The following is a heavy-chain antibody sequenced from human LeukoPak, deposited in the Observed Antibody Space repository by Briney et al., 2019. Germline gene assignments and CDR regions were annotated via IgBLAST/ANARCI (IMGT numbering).Heavy chain of an antibody. V-gene: IGHV4-39*07. Sequence: PSETLSLTCTVSGGSISSISYYWGWIRQPPGKGLEWIGSMYHNGSTYYNPSLKSRVTISVDTSKNQFSLKLSSVTAADTAVYYCARGRGVYGSGSYYYYYYIDVWGKGTTVTVSS. D-gene: IGHD3-10*01. CDR2: MYHNGST. CDR1: GGSISSISYY. J-gene: IGHJ6*03. CDR3: ARGRGVYGSGSYYYYYYIDV.